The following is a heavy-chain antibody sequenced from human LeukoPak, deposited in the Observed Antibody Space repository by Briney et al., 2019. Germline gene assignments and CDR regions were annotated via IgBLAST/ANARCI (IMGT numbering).Heavy chain of an antibody. D-gene: IGHD2-21*01. CDR1: GGTFSSYA. CDR3: ARGASSYSSETDY. J-gene: IGHJ4*02. V-gene: IGHV1-69*06. Sequence: GASVKVSCKASGGTFSSYAISWVRQAPGQGLEWMGGIIPIFATTNYAQKFQGRVTITADKSTSTAYMELSSLRSEDTAVYYCARGASSYSSETDYWGQGTLGTVSS. CDR2: IIPIFATT.